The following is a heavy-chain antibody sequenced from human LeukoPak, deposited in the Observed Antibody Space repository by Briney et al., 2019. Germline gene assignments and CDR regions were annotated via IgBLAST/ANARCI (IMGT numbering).Heavy chain of an antibody. CDR2: INHSGST. V-gene: IGHV4-34*01. J-gene: IGHJ4*02. Sequence: SETLTLTCAVYGGSFSGYYWSWIRQPPGKGLEWIGEINHSGSTNYNPSLKSRVTISVDTSKNQFSLKLSSVTAADTAVYYCARSPYSYGYRPYDYWGQGTLVTVSS. CDR1: GGSFSGYY. D-gene: IGHD5-18*01. CDR3: ARSPYSYGYRPYDY.